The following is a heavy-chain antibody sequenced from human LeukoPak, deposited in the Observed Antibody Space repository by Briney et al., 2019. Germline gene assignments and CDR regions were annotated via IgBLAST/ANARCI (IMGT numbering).Heavy chain of an antibody. Sequence: SGPTLVNPTETLTLTCTVSGFSLSNARVGVSWIRQPPGKALEWLAYIFSNDEKSYITSLKSRLTISMDTSTSQVVLTMNNMEPVDTATYYCARITLGGYFDYWGQGTLVTVSS. D-gene: IGHD3-16*01. CDR1: GFSLSNARVG. CDR2: IFSNDEK. CDR3: ARITLGGYFDY. J-gene: IGHJ4*02. V-gene: IGHV2-26*01.